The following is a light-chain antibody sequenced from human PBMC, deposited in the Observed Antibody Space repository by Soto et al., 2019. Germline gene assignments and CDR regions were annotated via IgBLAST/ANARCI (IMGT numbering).Light chain of an antibody. J-gene: IGLJ1*01. V-gene: IGLV1-44*01. Sequence: QSVLSQPPSASGTPGQTVIISFSGSRSDIGSNFVNWYQHLPGTAPKLLIYNSNQRPSGVPDRFSDSKSGTSASLAISGLQSEDEADYYCAAWDDSLTGPVFGTGTKVTVL. CDR3: AAWDDSLTGPV. CDR1: RSDIGSNF. CDR2: NSN.